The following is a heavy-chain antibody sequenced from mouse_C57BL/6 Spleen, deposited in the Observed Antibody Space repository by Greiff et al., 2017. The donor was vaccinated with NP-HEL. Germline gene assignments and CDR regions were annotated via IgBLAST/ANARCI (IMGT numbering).Heavy chain of an antibody. Sequence: QVQLQQSGAELARPGASVKLSCKASGYTFTSYGISWVKQRTGQGLEWIGEIYPRSGNTYYNEKFKGKATLTADKSSSTAYMELRSLTSEDSAVYFCAREGIIYYDYDGAMDYWGQGTSVTVSS. CDR3: AREGIIYYDYDGAMDY. J-gene: IGHJ4*01. V-gene: IGHV1-81*01. CDR2: IYPRSGNT. CDR1: GYTFTSYG. D-gene: IGHD2-4*01.